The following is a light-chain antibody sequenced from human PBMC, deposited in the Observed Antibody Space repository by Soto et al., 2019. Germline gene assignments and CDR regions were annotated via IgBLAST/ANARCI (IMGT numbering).Light chain of an antibody. CDR3: QQYNYWPET. V-gene: IGKV3-15*01. J-gene: IGKJ1*01. CDR2: GAS. Sequence: EMVMTQSPATLSVSPGERATLSCRASQSVSTNLAWYQQKPGQAPRLLIYGASTRATGVPARFSGSGSGTEFTLTISSLQSEDFAVYYCQQYNYWPETFGQGTKVEIK. CDR1: QSVSTN.